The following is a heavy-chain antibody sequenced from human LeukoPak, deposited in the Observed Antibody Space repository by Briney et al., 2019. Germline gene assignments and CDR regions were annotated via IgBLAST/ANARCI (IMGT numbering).Heavy chain of an antibody. CDR3: AKEMRNFGTYYYYMDV. J-gene: IGHJ6*03. V-gene: IGHV3-23*01. CDR2: LSGGSGTT. CDR1: GFTFSSYE. D-gene: IGHD3-10*01. Sequence: GGSLRLSCAASGFTFSSYEMNWVRQAPGKGLEWVSGLSGGSGTTHYADSVKGRFTISRDNSKNTLYLQMNSLRAEDTALYYCAKEMRNFGTYYYYMDVWGKGTTVTISS.